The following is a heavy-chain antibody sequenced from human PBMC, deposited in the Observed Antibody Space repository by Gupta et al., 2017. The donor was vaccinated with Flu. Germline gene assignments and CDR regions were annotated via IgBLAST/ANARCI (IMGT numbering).Heavy chain of an antibody. D-gene: IGHD6-19*01. V-gene: IGHV4-59*01. CDR2: IYYSGST. CDR3: ARDSSGWSPTNYYYYGMDV. CDR1: GGSISSYY. Sequence: QVQLQASGPGLVKPSATLSLTCTAAGGSISSYYWRWIRQPPGKGLEWIGYIYYSGSTNYNPSLKSRVTISVDTSKNQFSLKLSSVTAADTAVYYCARDSSGWSPTNYYYYGMDVWGQGTTVTVAS. J-gene: IGHJ6*02.